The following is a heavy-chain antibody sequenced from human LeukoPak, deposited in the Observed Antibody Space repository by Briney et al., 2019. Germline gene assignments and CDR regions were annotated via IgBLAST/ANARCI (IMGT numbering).Heavy chain of an antibody. CDR1: GASVRGSY. J-gene: IGHJ5*01. CDR2: IYSSGSV. D-gene: IGHD2-8*01. CDR3: ARSNGFAALDS. Sequence: SETLSLTCSVSGASVRGSYWSWIRQPAGRGLEWIGRIYSSGSVNYNPSLKSRVTMPIDTSKNEFSLRMNSVTAADTAVYYCARSNGFAALDSWAHGIPVTVSS. V-gene: IGHV4-4*07.